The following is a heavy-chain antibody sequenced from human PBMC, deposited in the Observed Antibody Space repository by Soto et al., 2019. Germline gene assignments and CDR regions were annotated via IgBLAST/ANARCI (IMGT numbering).Heavy chain of an antibody. Sequence: QVTVKESGPVLVKPTETLTLTCTVSGFSLSNAGLGVSWIRQPPGKALEWLAHIFSNDEKSYSTSLKSRLTISTDTSKRQVVLTMTNMDPVDTATYYCASTYSSSWYWFDFWGQGTLVTVSS. CDR1: GFSLSNAGLG. CDR3: ASTYSSSWYWFDF. D-gene: IGHD6-13*01. CDR2: IFSNDEK. J-gene: IGHJ5*01. V-gene: IGHV2-26*04.